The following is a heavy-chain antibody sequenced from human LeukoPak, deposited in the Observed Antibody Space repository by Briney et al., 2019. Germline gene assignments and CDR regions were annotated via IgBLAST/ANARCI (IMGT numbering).Heavy chain of an antibody. CDR2: INYDGNT. CDR3: ARSHGAGLQWFDT. CDR1: GRFFNDYF. Sequence: PSQTLSLTRGVYGRFFNDYFWSWIRQPPGKGLEWIGEINYDGNTNYNPSLPSRVSMSLDRSKSQVSLHLNSVTAADTAVYYCARSHGAGLQWFDTWGQGTPVTASS. J-gene: IGHJ5*02. V-gene: IGHV4-34*01. D-gene: IGHD3-10*01.